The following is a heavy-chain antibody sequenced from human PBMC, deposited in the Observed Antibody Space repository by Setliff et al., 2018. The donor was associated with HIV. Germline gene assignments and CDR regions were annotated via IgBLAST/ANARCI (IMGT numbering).Heavy chain of an antibody. CDR1: GDSSRGGDYY. D-gene: IGHD3-22*01. CDR2: VSHTGYT. Sequence: SETLSLTCSVSGDSSRGGDYYYNWIRQSPEKGLEWIGYVSHTGYTYYNPSLKSRVDMSLDISKNQFSLNVSFVTAADTAVYYCARDKGRPHYYDYNGSYRSDALDIWGQGTMVTVSS. V-gene: IGHV4-30-4*08. CDR3: ARDKGRPHYYDYNGSYRSDALDI. J-gene: IGHJ3*02.